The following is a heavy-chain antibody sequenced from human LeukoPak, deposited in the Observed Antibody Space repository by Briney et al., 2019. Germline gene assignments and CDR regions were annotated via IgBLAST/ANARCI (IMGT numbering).Heavy chain of an antibody. CDR3: AKDFWSGYHSGYFDY. CDR1: GFTFSSYA. J-gene: IGHJ4*02. V-gene: IGHV3-23*01. Sequence: AGGSLRLSCAASGFTFSSYAMSWVRQAPEKGLEWVSGISGSGGSTFYADSVKGRFTISRDNSKNTLYLQMNSLRAEDTAVYYCAKDFWSGYHSGYFDYWGQGTLVTVSS. CDR2: ISGSGGST. D-gene: IGHD3-3*01.